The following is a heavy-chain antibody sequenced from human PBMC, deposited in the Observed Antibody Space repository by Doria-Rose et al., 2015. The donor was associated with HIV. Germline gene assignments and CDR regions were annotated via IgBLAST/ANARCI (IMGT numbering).Heavy chain of an antibody. CDR3: ARIKSSRWYHKYYLDF. Sequence: SGPVLVKPTETLTLTCTVSGVSLSSPGMGVSWIRQPPGQALEWLANTFSDDESSYITSLKSILTISRCTSKSQVVLTMTDMDPVDTATYYCARIKSSRWYHKYYLDFWGQGTLVIVSA. CDR1: GVSLSSPGMG. D-gene: IGHD6-13*01. CDR2: TFSDDES. J-gene: IGHJ4*02. V-gene: IGHV2-26*01.